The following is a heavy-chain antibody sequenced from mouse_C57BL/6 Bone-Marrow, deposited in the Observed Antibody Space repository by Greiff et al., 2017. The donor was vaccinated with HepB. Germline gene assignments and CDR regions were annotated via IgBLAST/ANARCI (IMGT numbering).Heavy chain of an antibody. D-gene: IGHD2-2*01. CDR2: INPNNGGT. J-gene: IGHJ2*01. Sequence: VQLQQSGPELVKPGASVKISCKASGYTFTDYYMNWVKQSHGKSLEWTGDINPNNGGTSYNQKFKGKATLTVDKSSSTAYMELRSLTSEDSAVYYCARWLPSYFDYWGQGTTLTVSS. CDR3: ARWLPSYFDY. V-gene: IGHV1-26*01. CDR1: GYTFTDYY.